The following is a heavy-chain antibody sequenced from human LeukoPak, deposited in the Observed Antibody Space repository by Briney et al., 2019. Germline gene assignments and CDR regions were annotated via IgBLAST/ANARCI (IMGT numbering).Heavy chain of an antibody. Sequence: GESLRLSCAASGFTFSSYGMHWVRQAPGKGLEWVAVIWYDGSNKYYADSVKGRFTISRDNSKNTLYLQMNSLRAEDTAVYYCARGDIVVSPPDAFDIWGQGTMVTVSS. J-gene: IGHJ3*02. V-gene: IGHV3-33*01. CDR1: GFTFSSYG. CDR2: IWYDGSNK. CDR3: ARGDIVVSPPDAFDI. D-gene: IGHD2-15*01.